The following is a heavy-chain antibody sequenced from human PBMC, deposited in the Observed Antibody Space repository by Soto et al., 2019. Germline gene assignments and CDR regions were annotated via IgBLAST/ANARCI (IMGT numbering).Heavy chain of an antibody. CDR2: ISAYNGNT. D-gene: IGHD3-10*01. J-gene: IGHJ4*02. CDR3: ASGSITMVRGVIIAGLFDY. CDR1: GYTFTSYG. Sequence: QVQLVQSGAEVKKPGASVKVSCKASGYTFTSYGISWVRQAPGQGLEWMGWISAYNGNTNYAQKLQGRVTMTTDTSTSTAYMELRSLRSDDTAVYYCASGSITMVRGVIIAGLFDYWGQGTLVTVSS. V-gene: IGHV1-18*01.